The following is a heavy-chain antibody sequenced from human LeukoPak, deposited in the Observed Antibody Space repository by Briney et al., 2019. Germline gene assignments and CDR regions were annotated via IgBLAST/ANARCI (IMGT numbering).Heavy chain of an antibody. CDR1: EFSVSNNY. CDR2: IYSGGRT. J-gene: IGHJ4*02. CDR3: ARDSLHFDY. V-gene: IGHV3-66*01. Sequence: GGSLRLSCTASEFSVSNNYMSWVRQAPGKGLEWVSVIYSGGRTNYADSVRGRFSISRDNSKNTLYLQMNSLRAEDTAVYYCARDSLHFDYWGQGTLVIVSS.